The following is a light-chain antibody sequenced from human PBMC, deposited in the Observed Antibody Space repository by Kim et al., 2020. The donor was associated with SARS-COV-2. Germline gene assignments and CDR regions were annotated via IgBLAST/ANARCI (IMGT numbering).Light chain of an antibody. CDR2: QDS. V-gene: IGLV3-1*01. CDR1: KLGDKY. CDR3: QAWDSSTWV. Sequence: SYELTQPPSVSVSPGQTASITCSGDKLGDKYACWYQQKPGQSPVLVIYQDSKRPSGIPERFSGSNSGNTATLTISGTPAMDEADYYCQAWDSSTWVFGGG. J-gene: IGLJ3*02.